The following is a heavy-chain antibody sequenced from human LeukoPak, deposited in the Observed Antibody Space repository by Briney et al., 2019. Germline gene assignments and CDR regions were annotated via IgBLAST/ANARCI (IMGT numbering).Heavy chain of an antibody. CDR1: GFTFSSYA. V-gene: IGHV3-23*01. CDR3: AKDGPPGSPQVRWFGELNYYDSLDY. D-gene: IGHD3-10*01. CDR2: ISGSGGST. Sequence: GGSLRLSCAASGFTFSSYAMSWVRQAPGKGLEWVSAISGSGGSTYYANSVKGRFTISRDNSKNTLYLQMNSLRAEDTAVYYCAKDGPPGSPQVRWFGELNYYDSLDYWGQGTLVTVSS. J-gene: IGHJ4*02.